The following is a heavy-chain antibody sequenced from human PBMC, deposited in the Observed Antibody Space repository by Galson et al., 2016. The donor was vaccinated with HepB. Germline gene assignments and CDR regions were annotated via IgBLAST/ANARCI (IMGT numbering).Heavy chain of an antibody. Sequence: ETLSLTCDVYGGSPSSYYWSWIRQPPGKGLEWIGYIYYSGSTKYNPSLKSRVTISIDTSKNQFSLNLSSVTAADTAMYYCAREAVGYSTSGTPPYGMDVWGQGTTVTVSS. CDR2: IYYSGST. D-gene: IGHD3-10*01. CDR1: GGSPSSYY. J-gene: IGHJ6*02. CDR3: AREAVGYSTSGTPPYGMDV. V-gene: IGHV4-59*01.